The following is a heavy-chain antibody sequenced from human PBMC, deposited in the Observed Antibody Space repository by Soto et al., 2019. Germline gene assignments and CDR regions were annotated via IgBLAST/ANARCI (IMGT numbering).Heavy chain of an antibody. D-gene: IGHD3-10*01. V-gene: IGHV3-23*01. CDR2: ISGSGGST. CDR1: GFTFSSYA. J-gene: IGHJ6*02. CDR3: ARDFFEGILWFGELSNTPYYYYGMDV. Sequence: GGSLRLSCAASGFTFSSYAMSWVRQAPGKGLEWVSAISGSGGSTYYADSVKGRFTISRDNAKNSLYLQMNSLRAEDTAVYYCARDFFEGILWFGELSNTPYYYYGMDVWGQGTTVTVSS.